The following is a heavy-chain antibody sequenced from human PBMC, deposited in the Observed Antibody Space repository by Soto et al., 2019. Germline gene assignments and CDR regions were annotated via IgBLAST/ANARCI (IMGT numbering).Heavy chain of an antibody. CDR2: ISGYNGNT. CDR3: ARDEVPAAKWLDS. Sequence: VQGSCRGAVDIFIEYCVGLGRQAPGQGLEWMGWISGYNGNTKYADKLQGRVTMTTDTSTTTAYMELRSLRSDDTAVYYCARDEVPAAKWLDSWGQGTLVTVSS. D-gene: IGHD2-2*01. J-gene: IGHJ5*02. V-gene: IGHV1-18*01. CDR1: VDIFIEYC.